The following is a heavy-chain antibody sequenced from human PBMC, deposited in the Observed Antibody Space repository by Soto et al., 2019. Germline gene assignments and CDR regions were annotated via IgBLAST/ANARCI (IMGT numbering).Heavy chain of an antibody. Sequence: ASVKVSCKASGGTFSSYAISWVRQAPGQGLEWMGGIIPIFGTANYAQKFQGRVTITADESTSTAYMELSSLRSEDTAVYYCARASAYIQYTAMVRHFDYAAQGTLV. CDR2: IIPIFGTA. CDR1: GGTFSSYA. D-gene: IGHD5-18*01. V-gene: IGHV1-69*13. CDR3: ARASAYIQYTAMVRHFDY. J-gene: IGHJ4*02.